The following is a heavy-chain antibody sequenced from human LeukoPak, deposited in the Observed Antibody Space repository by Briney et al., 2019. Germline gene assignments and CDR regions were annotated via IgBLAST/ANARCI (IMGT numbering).Heavy chain of an antibody. Sequence: PSETLSLTCTVSGYSISSGYYWGWIRQPPGKGLEWIGTIYHSGTTYYNPSLKSRVTMSVDTSKNQFSLRLRSVTAADTAVYYCARGQARLAWFDPWGQGTLVTASS. CDR2: IYHSGTT. D-gene: IGHD6-19*01. V-gene: IGHV4-38-2*02. CDR1: GYSISSGYY. CDR3: ARGQARLAWFDP. J-gene: IGHJ5*02.